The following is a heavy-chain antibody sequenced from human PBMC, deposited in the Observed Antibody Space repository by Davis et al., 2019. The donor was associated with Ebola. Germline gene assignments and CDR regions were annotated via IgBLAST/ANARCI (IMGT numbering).Heavy chain of an antibody. D-gene: IGHD2-2*01. CDR2: INPSGGST. CDR3: ARGKDRNIVVVPAARENWFDP. Sequence: ASVKVSCKASGYTFNSSYIHWVRQAPGQGLEWMGIINPSGGSTSYAQKFQGRVTMTRDTSTSTVYMELSSLRSEDTAVYYCARGKDRNIVVVPAARENWFDPWGQGTLVTVSS. CDR1: GYTFNSSY. V-gene: IGHV1-46*02. J-gene: IGHJ5*02.